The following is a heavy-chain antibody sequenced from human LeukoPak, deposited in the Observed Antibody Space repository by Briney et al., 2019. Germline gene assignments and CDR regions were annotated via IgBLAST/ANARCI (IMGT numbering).Heavy chain of an antibody. CDR3: VRSTSPPQFDY. J-gene: IGHJ4*02. CDR2: ISYDGSNK. D-gene: IGHD2-2*01. CDR1: GFTFSSYA. V-gene: IGHV3-30-3*01. Sequence: PGGSLRLSCAASGFTFSSYAMHWVRQAPGKGLEWVAVISYDGSNKYYADSVKGRFTISRDNSKNTLYLQMNSLRAEDTAVYYCVRSTSPPQFDYWGQGILVSVSS.